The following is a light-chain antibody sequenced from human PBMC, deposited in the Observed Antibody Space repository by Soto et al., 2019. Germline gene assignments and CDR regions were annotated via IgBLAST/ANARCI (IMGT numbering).Light chain of an antibody. CDR1: QSVSSY. CDR3: QQRSNWPPVT. CDR2: DAS. J-gene: IGKJ4*01. Sequence: EIVLTQSPATLSLSPGERATLSCRASQSVSSYLAWYQQKPGQAPRLLIYDASNRATGIPARFSCSGSGTDFTLTISILEPEDFAVYYCQQRSNWPPVTFGGGTKVEIK. V-gene: IGKV3-11*01.